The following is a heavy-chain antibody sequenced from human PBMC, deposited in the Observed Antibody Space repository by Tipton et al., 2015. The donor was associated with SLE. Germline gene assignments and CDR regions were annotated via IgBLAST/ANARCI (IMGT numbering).Heavy chain of an antibody. J-gene: IGHJ6*02. V-gene: IGHV1-18*01. D-gene: IGHD3-3*01. CDR2: ISPSNGNT. CDR1: GYPFVSFG. Sequence: QSGPEVKKPGASVKVSCKASGYPFVSFGISWARQAPGQGLEWMGWISPSNGNTNYAEHLRDRVTMTTDTSTSTAYMELRSLRSDDTAVYYCVRDEYYDSSSDYQMDVWGQGTTVAVSS. CDR3: VRDEYYDSSSDYQMDV.